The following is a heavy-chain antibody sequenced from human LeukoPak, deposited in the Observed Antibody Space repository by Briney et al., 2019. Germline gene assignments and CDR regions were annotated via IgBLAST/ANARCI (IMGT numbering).Heavy chain of an antibody. J-gene: IGHJ4*02. CDR3: ARVFSGVTIFGVVITVDY. CDR1: GFTFSSYG. CDR2: IRYDGSNK. D-gene: IGHD3-3*01. Sequence: GGSLRLSCAASGFTFSSYGMHWVRQAPGKGLEWVAFIRYDGSNKYYADSVKGRFTISRDNAKNSLYLQMNSLRAEDTAVYYCARVFSGVTIFGVVITVDYWGQGTLVTVSS. V-gene: IGHV3-30*02.